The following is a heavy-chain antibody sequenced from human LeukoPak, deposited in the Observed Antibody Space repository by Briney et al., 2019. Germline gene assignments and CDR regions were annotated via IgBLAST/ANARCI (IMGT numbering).Heavy chain of an antibody. V-gene: IGHV3-11*01. Sequence: GRSLRLSCAASGFTFSDYYMSWIRQAPGKGLEWVSYISSSGSTIYYADSVKGRFTISRDNAKNSLYLQMNSLRAEDTAVYYCARGEAGSYYDFWSGYQLYAFDIWGQGTMVTVSS. D-gene: IGHD3-3*01. J-gene: IGHJ3*02. CDR1: GFTFSDYY. CDR3: ARGEAGSYYDFWSGYQLYAFDI. CDR2: ISSSGSTI.